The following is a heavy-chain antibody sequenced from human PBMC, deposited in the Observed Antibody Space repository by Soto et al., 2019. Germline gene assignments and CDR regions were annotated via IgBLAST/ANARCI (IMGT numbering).Heavy chain of an antibody. CDR2: IYKDFT. CDR1: GFTVTDIY. D-gene: IGHD2-15*01. CDR3: AREPRYCSGGSCSIMGDAFDI. V-gene: IGHV3-66*01. Sequence: EVQLVESGGGLVQPGGSLRLSWVASGFTVTDIYMNWVRQAPGKGLEGVSVIYKDFTDYADFVKGRFSVSTDSSKNALYLQMDNLRAEDTAVYYCAREPRYCSGGSCSIMGDAFDIWGQGAMVTVSS. J-gene: IGHJ3*02.